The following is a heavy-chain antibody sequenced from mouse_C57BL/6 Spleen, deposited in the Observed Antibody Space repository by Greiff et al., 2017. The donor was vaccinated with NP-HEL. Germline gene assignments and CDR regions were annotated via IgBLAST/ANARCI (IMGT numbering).Heavy chain of an antibody. D-gene: IGHD2-3*01. Sequence: EVMLVESEGGLVQPGSSMKLSCTASGFTFSDYYMAWVRQVPEKGLEWVANINYDGSNTYYLDSLKSRFIISSDNAKNILYLHMRSLKSNDTDTYYCERTLDGYLFDDWGQGTLVTVSA. J-gene: IGHJ3*01. CDR3: ERTLDGYLFDD. V-gene: IGHV5-16*01. CDR2: INYDGSNT. CDR1: GFTFSDYY.